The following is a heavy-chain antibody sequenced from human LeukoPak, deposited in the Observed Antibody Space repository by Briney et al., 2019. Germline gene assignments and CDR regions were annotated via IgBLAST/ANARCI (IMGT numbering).Heavy chain of an antibody. CDR2: IYSGGST. D-gene: IGHD3-22*01. Sequence: PGGSLRLSCAASGFTFSNYWMSWVRQAPGKGLEWVSVIYSGGSTYYADSVKGRFTISRDNSKNTLYLQMNSLRAEDTAVYYCARGSSSGYLYYFDYWGQGTLVTVSS. V-gene: IGHV3-66*01. CDR3: ARGSSSGYLYYFDY. J-gene: IGHJ4*02. CDR1: GFTFSNYW.